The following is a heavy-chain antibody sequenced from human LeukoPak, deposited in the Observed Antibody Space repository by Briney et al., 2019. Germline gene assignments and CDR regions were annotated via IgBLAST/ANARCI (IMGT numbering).Heavy chain of an antibody. V-gene: IGHV3-30*04. CDR3: ARVLITTGGRGFDY. D-gene: IGHD2-21*01. CDR1: GFTFNNYA. J-gene: IGHJ4*02. Sequence: GGSLRLSCEASGFTFNNYAMHWVRQAPGKGLEWVAVIFSYGTDKYYADSVKGRFTLSRDNSKNTLFLEMNNLRTEDTAVYYCARVLITTGGRGFDYWGQGTLVTVSS. CDR2: IFSYGTDK.